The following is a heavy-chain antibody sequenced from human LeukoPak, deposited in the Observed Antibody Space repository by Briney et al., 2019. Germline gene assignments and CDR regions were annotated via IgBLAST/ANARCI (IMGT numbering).Heavy chain of an antibody. J-gene: IGHJ4*02. CDR2: ISGSGGST. Sequence: GGSLRLSCAASGFTFSSYAMSWVRQAPGKGLEWVSAISGSGGSTYYADSVKGGFTISRDNSNNTLYLQMNSLRAEDTAVYYCAKDPAGSGTHDRYFDYWGQGTLVTVSS. CDR1: GFTFSSYA. D-gene: IGHD3-10*01. CDR3: AKDPAGSGTHDRYFDY. V-gene: IGHV3-23*01.